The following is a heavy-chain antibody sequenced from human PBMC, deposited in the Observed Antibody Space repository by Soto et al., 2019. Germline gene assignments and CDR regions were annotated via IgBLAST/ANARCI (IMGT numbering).Heavy chain of an antibody. CDR3: GNFNWFLDL. D-gene: IGHD7-27*01. J-gene: IGHJ2*01. CDR1: GGSISSYY. V-gene: IGHV4-59*08. Sequence: SETLSLTCTVSGGSISSYYWSWIRQPPGKGLEWIGYIYYSGSTNYNPSLKSRVTISVDTSKNQFSLKLSSVTAADTAVYYLGNFNWFLDLWGRGPLVPASS. CDR2: IYYSGST.